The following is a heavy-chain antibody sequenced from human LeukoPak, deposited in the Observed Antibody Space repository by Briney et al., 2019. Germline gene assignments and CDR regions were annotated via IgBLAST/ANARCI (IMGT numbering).Heavy chain of an antibody. CDR3: ASYDGRAAYFGY. J-gene: IGHJ4*02. Sequence: GGSLRLSCAASGLTVSNNYMSWVHQAPGKGLEWVSVIYVGGGPTYYADSVRGRFTISRDNSKNTVYLQMNSLRPEDTAVYYCASYDGRAAYFGYWGQGTLVTVSS. CDR2: IYVGGGPT. D-gene: IGHD3-22*01. V-gene: IGHV3-66*02. CDR1: GLTVSNNY.